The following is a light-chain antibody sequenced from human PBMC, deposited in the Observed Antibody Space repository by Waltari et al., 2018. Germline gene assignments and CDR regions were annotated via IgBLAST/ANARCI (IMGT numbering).Light chain of an antibody. J-gene: IGLJ2*01. CDR1: NSDVGGYNY. Sequence: QSALTQPRSVSGSPGQSVTISCTGTNSDVGGYNYVYWYQQHPGKAPTLMIYDVSKRPSGVPERFSGSNAGNTAALTISGLQAEDEADYYCCSYAGSYTLVFGGGTKLTVL. V-gene: IGLV2-11*01. CDR3: CSYAGSYTLV. CDR2: DVS.